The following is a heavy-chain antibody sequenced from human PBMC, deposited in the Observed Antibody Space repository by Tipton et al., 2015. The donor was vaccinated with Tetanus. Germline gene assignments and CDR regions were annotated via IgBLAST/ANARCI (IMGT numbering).Heavy chain of an antibody. CDR3: ARGQWLEPFDY. Sequence: LSLTCTVSGGSISSSSYYWGWIRQPPGKGLEWIGSIYYSGSTYYNPSLKSRVTISVDTSKNQFSLKLSSVTAADTAVYYCARGQWLEPFDYWGQGTLVTVSS. CDR1: GGSISSSSYY. V-gene: IGHV4-39*01. D-gene: IGHD6-19*01. CDR2: IYYSGST. J-gene: IGHJ4*02.